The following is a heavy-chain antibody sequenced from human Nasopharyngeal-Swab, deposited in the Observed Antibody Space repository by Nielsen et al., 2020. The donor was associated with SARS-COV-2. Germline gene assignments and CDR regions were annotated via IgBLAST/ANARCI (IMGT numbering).Heavy chain of an antibody. CDR2: IWYDGSNK. D-gene: IGHD5-12*01. Sequence: GESLKISCAASGFTFSSYGMHWVRQAPGKGPEWVAVIWYDGSNKYYADSVKGRFTISRDNSKNTLYLQMNSLRAEDTAVYYCARASSGYDEWYFDLWGRGTLVTVSS. CDR1: GFTFSSYG. CDR3: ARASSGYDEWYFDL. V-gene: IGHV3-33*01. J-gene: IGHJ2*01.